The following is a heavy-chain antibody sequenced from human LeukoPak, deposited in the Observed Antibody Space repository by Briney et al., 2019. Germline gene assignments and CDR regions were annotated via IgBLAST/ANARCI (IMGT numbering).Heavy chain of an antibody. V-gene: IGHV4-34*01. CDR3: ARDYGAGNSQIFDY. CDR2: INHSGST. Sequence: SETLSLTCAVYGGSFSGYYWSWIRQPPGKGLEWIGEINHSGSTNYNPSLKSRVTISVDTSKNQFSLKLSSVTAADTAVYYCARDYGAGNSQIFDYWGQGTLDTVSS. D-gene: IGHD3-10*01. CDR1: GGSFSGYY. J-gene: IGHJ4*02.